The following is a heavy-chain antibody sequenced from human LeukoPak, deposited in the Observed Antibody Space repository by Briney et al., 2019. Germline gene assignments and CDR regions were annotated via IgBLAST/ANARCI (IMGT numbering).Heavy chain of an antibody. D-gene: IGHD7-27*01. J-gene: IGHJ3*01. Sequence: AGGPLRLSCAASGFTFSSHSMNWVRQAPGKGLEWLSYIDSGSGNIYYRDSVKGRFTISRDNAQDSLYLQMDSLRDEDTAVYYCAREDDDWGPNTLDVWGQGTVVTVSS. V-gene: IGHV3-48*02. CDR1: GFTFSSHS. CDR3: AREDDDWGPNTLDV. CDR2: IDSGSGNI.